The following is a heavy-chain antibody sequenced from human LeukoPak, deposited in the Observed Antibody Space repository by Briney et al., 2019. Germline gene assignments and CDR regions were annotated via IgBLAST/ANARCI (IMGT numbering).Heavy chain of an antibody. CDR1: GGSISSGSYY. CDR2: IYTSGST. D-gene: IGHD3-10*01. V-gene: IGHV4-61*02. J-gene: IGHJ4*02. Sequence: SQTLSLTCTVSGGSISSGSYYWSWIRQPAGKGLEWIGRIYTSGSTNYNPSLKSRVTISVDTSKNQLSLKLSSVPAADPAVFSCARGIAYWGQGTRVTVS. CDR3: ARGIAY.